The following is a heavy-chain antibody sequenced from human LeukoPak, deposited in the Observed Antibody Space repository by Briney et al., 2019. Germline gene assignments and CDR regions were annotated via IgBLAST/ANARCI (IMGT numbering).Heavy chain of an antibody. Sequence: PGGSLRLSCAASGFTFSSYSMNWVRQAPGKGLEWVSYISSSSSTIYYADSVKGRFTISRDNAKNSLYLQMNSLRAEDTAVYYCARVRARSYCSSTICYGYWGQGTLVTVSS. J-gene: IGHJ4*02. CDR3: ARVRARSYCSSTICYGY. CDR2: ISSSSSTI. V-gene: IGHV3-48*01. D-gene: IGHD2-2*01. CDR1: GFTFSSYS.